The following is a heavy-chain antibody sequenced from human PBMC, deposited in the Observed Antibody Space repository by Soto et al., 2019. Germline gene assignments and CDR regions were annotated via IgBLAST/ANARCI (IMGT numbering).Heavy chain of an antibody. J-gene: IGHJ4*02. CDR2: IYWDDDK. CDR1: GFSLHTSGVG. Sequence: QITLRESGPTRVRPTQTLSLTCTFSGFSLHTSGVGVGWIRQPPGKALEWLALIYWDDDKRYSPSLKSRLSISTDTPENPVVLTMTNTDPVDTATYYCAYRALYSGSYWDGGYFDYWGQGTLITVSS. V-gene: IGHV2-5*02. D-gene: IGHD1-26*01. CDR3: AYRALYSGSYWDGGYFDY.